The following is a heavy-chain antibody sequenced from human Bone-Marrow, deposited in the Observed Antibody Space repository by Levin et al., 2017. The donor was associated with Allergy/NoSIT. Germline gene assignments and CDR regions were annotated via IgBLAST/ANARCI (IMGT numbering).Heavy chain of an antibody. V-gene: IGHV3-30*14. Sequence: PGGSLRLSCATSGFTLRNYAINWVRQAPGKGLEWMAIISFDGSKEYYADSVKGRFTISRDNSKNTIYLQMNSLRADDTAVYYCARGTFWTVYDTLTGGRLKDAFDIWGQGTMVTVSS. CDR3: ARGTFWTVYDTLTGGRLKDAFDI. D-gene: IGHD3-9*01. CDR2: ISFDGSKE. J-gene: IGHJ3*02. CDR1: GFTLRNYA.